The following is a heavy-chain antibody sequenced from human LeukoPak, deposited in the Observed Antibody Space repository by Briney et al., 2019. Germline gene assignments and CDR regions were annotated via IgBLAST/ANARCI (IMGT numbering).Heavy chain of an antibody. CDR2: IIPIFGTA. CDR3: ARPARAGRDGYSSSWYYY. Sequence: ASVKVSCKASGGTFSSYAISWVRQAPGQGLEWMGGIIPIFGTANYAQKFQGRVTITADKSTSTAYMELSSLRSEDTAVYSCARPARAGRDGYSSSWYYYWGQGTLVTVSS. CDR1: GGTFSSYA. J-gene: IGHJ4*02. V-gene: IGHV1-69*06. D-gene: IGHD6-13*01.